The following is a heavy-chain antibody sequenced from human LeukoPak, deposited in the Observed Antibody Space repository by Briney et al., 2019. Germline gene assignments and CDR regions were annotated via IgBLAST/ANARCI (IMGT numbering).Heavy chain of an antibody. D-gene: IGHD1/OR15-1a*01. CDR1: GFSFSTYS. CDR3: ATISWNGRGTFD. CDR2: IRGSGADK. V-gene: IGHV3-21*04. J-gene: IGHJ4*02. Sequence: GGSLRLFCAASGFSFSTYSMSWVRQAPGKGLEWVSSIRGSGADKYYADSVKGRFSISRYNSQDTLSLQMNSLRAEDTAVYYCATISWNGRGTFDWGRGTLATVSS.